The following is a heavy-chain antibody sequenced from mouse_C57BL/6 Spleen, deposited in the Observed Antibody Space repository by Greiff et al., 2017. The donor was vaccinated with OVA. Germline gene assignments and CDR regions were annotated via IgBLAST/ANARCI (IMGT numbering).Heavy chain of an antibody. V-gene: IGHV6-6*01. CDR2: IRNKANNHAT. Sequence: EVKLVESGGGLVQPGGSMKLSCAASGFTFSDAWMDWVRQSPEKGLEWVAEIRNKANNHATYYAESVKGRFTISRDDSKSSVYLQMNSLRAEDTGIYYCTRRIYYGNYVERYYFDYWGQGTTLTVSS. D-gene: IGHD2-1*01. J-gene: IGHJ2*01. CDR3: TRRIYYGNYVERYYFDY. CDR1: GFTFSDAW.